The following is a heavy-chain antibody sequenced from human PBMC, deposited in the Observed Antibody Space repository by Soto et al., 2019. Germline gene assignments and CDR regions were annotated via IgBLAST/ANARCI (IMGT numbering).Heavy chain of an antibody. J-gene: IGHJ4*02. CDR2: INPNSGGT. CDR1: GYTFTGYY. D-gene: IGHD3-16*02. V-gene: IGHV1-2*04. CDR3: ARAFWGSYHLFDY. Sequence: ASVKVSCKASGYTFTGYYMHWVRQAPGQGLEWMGWINPNSGGTNYAQKFQGWVTMTRDTSISTAYMELSRLRSDDTAVYYCARAFWGSYHLFDYWGQGTLVTVSS.